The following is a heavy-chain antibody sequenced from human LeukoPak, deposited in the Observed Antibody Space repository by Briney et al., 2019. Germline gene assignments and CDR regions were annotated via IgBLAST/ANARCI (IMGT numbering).Heavy chain of an antibody. CDR1: GYTFISYG. D-gene: IGHD2-2*01. Sequence: GASVRVSCKASGYTFISYGISWVRQAPGQGLEWMGWISAYNGNTNYAQKLQGRVTMTTDTSTSTAYMELRSLRSDDTAVYYCARDLCSTTNCPEYYYYGMDVWGQGTTVTVSS. CDR3: ARDLCSTTNCPEYYYYGMDV. J-gene: IGHJ6*02. V-gene: IGHV1-18*01. CDR2: ISAYNGNT.